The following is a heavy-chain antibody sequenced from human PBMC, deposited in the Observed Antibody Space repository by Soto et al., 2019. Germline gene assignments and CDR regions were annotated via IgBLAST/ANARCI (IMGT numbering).Heavy chain of an antibody. D-gene: IGHD2-2*01. CDR2: IHSGGST. J-gene: IGHJ6*02. Sequence: GGSLRHSCAASGFTVSSNYMSWVRQAPGKGLEWVSVIHSGGSTYYADSVKGRFTISRDNSKNTLYLQMNSLRAEDTAVYYCARVPYCSSTSCYGYYYYGMDVWGQGTTVTVSS. CDR3: ARVPYCSSTSCYGYYYYGMDV. CDR1: GFTVSSNY. V-gene: IGHV3-53*01.